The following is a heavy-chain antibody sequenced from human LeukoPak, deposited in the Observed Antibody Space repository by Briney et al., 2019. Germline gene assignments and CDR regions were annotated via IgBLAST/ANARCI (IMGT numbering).Heavy chain of an antibody. CDR2: ISGSGGST. CDR3: AKLDSVGAVAEYFQY. V-gene: IGHV3-23*01. CDR1: GFTFSSYA. J-gene: IGHJ1*01. Sequence: PGGSLRLSCAASGFTFSSYAMSWVRQAPGKGLEWVSAISGSGGSTYYADSVKGRFTISRDNSKNSLYLQMNSLRAEDTAVYYCAKLDSVGAVAEYFQYWGQGTLVTVSS. D-gene: IGHD3-10*01.